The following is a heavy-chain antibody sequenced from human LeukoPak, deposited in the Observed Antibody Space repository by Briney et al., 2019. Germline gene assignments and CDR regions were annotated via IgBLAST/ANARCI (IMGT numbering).Heavy chain of an antibody. Sequence: SETLSLTCTVSGSSFTSNNYYWSWIRQPPGTGLEWIGEINHSGSTNYNPSLKSRVTISVDTSKNQFSLKLSSVTAADTAVYYCARHWPSGWYGYFDYWGQGTLVTVSS. J-gene: IGHJ4*02. CDR3: ARHWPSGWYGYFDY. CDR2: INHSGST. D-gene: IGHD6-19*01. V-gene: IGHV4-39*01. CDR1: GSSFTSNNYY.